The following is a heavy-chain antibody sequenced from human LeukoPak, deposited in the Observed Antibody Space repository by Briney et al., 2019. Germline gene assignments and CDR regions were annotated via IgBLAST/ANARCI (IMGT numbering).Heavy chain of an antibody. Sequence: SETLSLTCTVSSGSIRSSSYYWGWLRQPPGKGLEWIGSIYYSGSTYYNPSLKSRVTISVDTSKNQFSLKLSSVTAADTAVYYCVSPYYYDSGGYYYAFTMGYFQNWGQGTLVTVSS. D-gene: IGHD3-22*01. V-gene: IGHV4-39*01. J-gene: IGHJ1*01. CDR2: IYYSGST. CDR3: VSPYYYDSGGYYYAFTMGYFQN. CDR1: SGSIRSSSYY.